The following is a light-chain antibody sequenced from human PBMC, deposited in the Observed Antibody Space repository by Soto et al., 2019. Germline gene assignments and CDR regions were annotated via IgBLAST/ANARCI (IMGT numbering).Light chain of an antibody. J-gene: IGKJ1*01. V-gene: IGKV3-15*01. CDR3: QQYNNWPRT. CDR2: GAS. Sequence: EIVMTQSPATLSVSPGERVTLSCRASQSVSSNLAWYQQKPGQAPRLIIYGASTRATGIPARFSGSGSGTEFTLTISSLQSEDVAVYYCQQYNNWPRTFGQGTKVDI. CDR1: QSVSSN.